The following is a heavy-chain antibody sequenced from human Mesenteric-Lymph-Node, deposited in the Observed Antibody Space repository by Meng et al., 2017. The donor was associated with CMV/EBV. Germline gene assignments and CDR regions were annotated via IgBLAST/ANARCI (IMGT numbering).Heavy chain of an antibody. CDR3: ARDLPYNWNDGGYSDY. D-gene: IGHD1-20*01. Sequence: GESLKISCAASGFTFSGSAMHWVRQASGKGLEWVGRIRSKANSYATAYAASVKGRFTISRDDSKNTAYLQMNSLKTEDTAVYYCARDLPYNWNDGGYSDYWGQGTLVTVSS. CDR1: GFTFSGSA. J-gene: IGHJ4*02. CDR2: IRSKANSYAT. V-gene: IGHV3-73*01.